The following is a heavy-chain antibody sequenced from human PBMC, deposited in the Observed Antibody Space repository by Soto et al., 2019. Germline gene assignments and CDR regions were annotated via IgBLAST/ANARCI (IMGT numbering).Heavy chain of an antibody. J-gene: IGHJ6*02. D-gene: IGHD3-3*01. CDR3: AKHFVSIRRLLSGYYYSGMDV. CDR2: LSWNSGSI. CDR1: GFTFDVYA. Sequence: GGSLRLSCAASGFTFDVYAMDWVRQAPGKGLGWVLGLSWNSGSIGYADSVKGRFTISRDNAKNSLYLQMNSLRAEDTALYYCAKHFVSIRRLLSGYYYSGMDVWGQGTTVTVSS. V-gene: IGHV3-9*01.